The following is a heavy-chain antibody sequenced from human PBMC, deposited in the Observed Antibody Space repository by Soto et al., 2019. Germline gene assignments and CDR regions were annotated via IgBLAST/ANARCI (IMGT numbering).Heavy chain of an antibody. Sequence: EVQLVESGGGLVKPGGPLRLSCTGSGFPFSAYNINWVRQAPGKGLEWVSSITVGSSHIYQPNSMKGRFTISRDDAKNSVYLQIDSLRDEDTALYYCSRSPEVGVRGAYWGQGTLVTVSS. CDR3: SRSPEVGVRGAY. CDR2: ITVGSSHI. CDR1: GFPFSAYN. V-gene: IGHV3-21*01. D-gene: IGHD3-16*01. J-gene: IGHJ4*02.